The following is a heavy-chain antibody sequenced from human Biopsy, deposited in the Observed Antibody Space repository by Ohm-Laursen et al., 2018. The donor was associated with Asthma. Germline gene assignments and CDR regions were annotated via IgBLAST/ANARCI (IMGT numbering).Heavy chain of an antibody. CDR3: ARTYYDFLTGQVNDAFAL. Sequence: ASVKVSCKASGYTFIHFAIHWVRQAPGQRLEWMGWINAGDGNTKYSQKFQGRVTITRDTSASTVFMDLRSLRSEDTAMYYCARTYYDFLTGQVNDAFALWGQGTMVTVSS. V-gene: IGHV1-3*01. CDR1: GYTFIHFA. J-gene: IGHJ3*01. D-gene: IGHD3-9*01. CDR2: INAGDGNT.